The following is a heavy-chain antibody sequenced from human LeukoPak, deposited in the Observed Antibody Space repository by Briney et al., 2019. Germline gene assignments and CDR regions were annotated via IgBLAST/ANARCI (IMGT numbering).Heavy chain of an antibody. D-gene: IGHD3-10*01. Sequence: APVKVSCKVSGYTLTELSMHWVRQAPGKGLEWMGGFDPEDGETIYAQKFQGRVTMTEDTSTDTAYMELSSLRSEDTAVYYCATDSGGYGSGSRPGAFDIWGQGTMVTVSS. CDR2: FDPEDGET. CDR3: ATDSGGYGSGSRPGAFDI. J-gene: IGHJ3*02. CDR1: GYTLTELS. V-gene: IGHV1-24*01.